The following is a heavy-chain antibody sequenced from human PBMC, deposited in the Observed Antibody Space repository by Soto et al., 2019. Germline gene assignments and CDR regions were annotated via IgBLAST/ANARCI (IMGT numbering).Heavy chain of an antibody. V-gene: IGHV3-15*07. CDR2: IKSKTDGGTT. CDR3: TTGAYCSSTSCYDPPGDY. CDR1: GFTFSNAW. J-gene: IGHJ4*02. D-gene: IGHD2-2*01. Sequence: GGSLRLSCAASGFTFSNAWMNWVRQAPGKGLEWVGRIKSKTDGGTTDYAAPVKGRFTISRDDSKNTLYLQMNSLKTEDTAVYYCTTGAYCSSTSCYDPPGDYWGQGTLVTVSS.